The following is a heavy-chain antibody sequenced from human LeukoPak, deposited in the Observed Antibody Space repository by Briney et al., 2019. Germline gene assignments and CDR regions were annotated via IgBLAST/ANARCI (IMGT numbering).Heavy chain of an antibody. CDR1: GYTFTSYG. V-gene: IGHV1-18*01. D-gene: IGHD3-22*01. Sequence: GASVKASCKASGYTFTSYGISWVRQAPGQGLEWMGWISAYTGNTNYAQNLQVRVTMTTDTSTSTAYMELRSLRSDDTAVYYCARVPMDSSGYYPNDAFDIWGQGTMVTVSS. J-gene: IGHJ3*02. CDR3: ARVPMDSSGYYPNDAFDI. CDR2: ISAYTGNT.